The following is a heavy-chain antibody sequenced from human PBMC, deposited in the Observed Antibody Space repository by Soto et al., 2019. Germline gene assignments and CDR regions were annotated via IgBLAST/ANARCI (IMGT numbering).Heavy chain of an antibody. Sequence: VQLVESGGGVVQPGGSLRLSCEASGFIFSTYGMHWVRQAPGKGLEWVAHISYDGSNEHYADSVKGRFTVSRDNAKNPLSLQLTSLRSEDTAVYYCTKEYIVGTTWGYFESWGQGTLVTVSS. CDR1: GFIFSTYG. D-gene: IGHD1-26*01. J-gene: IGHJ4*02. V-gene: IGHV3-30*18. CDR3: TKEYIVGTTWGYFES. CDR2: ISYDGSNE.